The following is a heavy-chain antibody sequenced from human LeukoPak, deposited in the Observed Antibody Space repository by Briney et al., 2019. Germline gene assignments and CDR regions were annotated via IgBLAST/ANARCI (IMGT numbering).Heavy chain of an antibody. CDR1: GFTTHYW. Sequence: WGSLRLSCTASGFTTHYWLNWVRQSPGKGLEWVANIDRDGRVQHYVDSVEGRFTISRDSAKNSLDLQMHSLRAEDTAVYYCTERSDKVLSGEYCYYMDVWGKGTTVTVSS. V-gene: IGHV3-7*01. J-gene: IGHJ6*03. D-gene: IGHD2/OR15-2a*01. CDR3: TERSDKVLSGEYCYYMDV. CDR2: IDRDGRVQ.